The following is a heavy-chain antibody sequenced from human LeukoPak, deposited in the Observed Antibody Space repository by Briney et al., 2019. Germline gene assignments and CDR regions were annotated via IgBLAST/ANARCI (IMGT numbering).Heavy chain of an antibody. CDR1: RFTFSSYA. J-gene: IGHJ4*02. CDR3: VKGSEGFCDSHSDY. Sequence: PGGSLRLSCSASRFTFSSYAMHWVRQAPGQGLEYVSAISSNGATTYYADSVKVRFTISRDNSKNTLYLQMSSLRAEDTAVYYCVKGSEGFCDSHSDYWGQGPLVTVFS. CDR2: ISSNGATT. V-gene: IGHV3-64D*09. D-gene: IGHD3-22*01.